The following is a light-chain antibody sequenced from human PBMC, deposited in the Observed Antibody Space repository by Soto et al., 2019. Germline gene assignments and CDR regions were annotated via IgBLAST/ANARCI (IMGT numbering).Light chain of an antibody. J-gene: IGKJ5*01. CDR1: QSVSSN. V-gene: IGKV3-15*01. CDR3: QQYNNWPPIT. CDR2: GAS. Sequence: EIVMTQSPATLSVSPGERATLSCRASQSVSSNLAWYQQKPGQAPRLLIYGASTRATGIPARFSGSGSGTEFTLTNSSLQSEDFAFDYCQQYNNWPPITFGQGTRLEIK.